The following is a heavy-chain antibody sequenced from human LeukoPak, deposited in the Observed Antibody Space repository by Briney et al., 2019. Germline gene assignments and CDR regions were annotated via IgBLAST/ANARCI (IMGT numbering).Heavy chain of an antibody. CDR3: ARESDIVATGFDY. CDR2: ISSSSSTI. V-gene: IGHV3-48*01. J-gene: IGHJ4*02. D-gene: IGHD5-12*01. CDR1: GFTFSSYS. Sequence: GGSLTLSCAASGFTFSSYSMNWVRQPPGKGLEWVSYISSSSSTIYYADSVKGRFTISRDNAKNSLYLQMNSLRAEDTAVYYCARESDIVATGFDYWGQGTLVTVSS.